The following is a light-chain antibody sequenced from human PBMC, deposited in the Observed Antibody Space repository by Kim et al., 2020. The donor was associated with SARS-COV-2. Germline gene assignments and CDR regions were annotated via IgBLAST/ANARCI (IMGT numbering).Light chain of an antibody. Sequence: QSVLTQPPSASATPGQRVTISCSGSTSNIGSNGVNWYQQLPGTAPKLLIHNYNQRPSGVPDRFSVSKSGTSASLAISGLHSEDEADYYCAAWDHSLSGVAFGGGTQLTVL. CDR1: TSNIGSNG. V-gene: IGLV1-44*01. CDR3: AAWDHSLSGVA. CDR2: NYN. J-gene: IGLJ2*01.